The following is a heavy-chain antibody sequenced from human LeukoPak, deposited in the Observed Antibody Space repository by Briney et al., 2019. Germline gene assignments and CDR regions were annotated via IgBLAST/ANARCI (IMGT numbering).Heavy chain of an antibody. CDR1: GFTFSSYG. CDR3: AKDLVVVAATGYRFDY. J-gene: IGHJ4*02. CDR2: IRYNGSNK. Sequence: GGSLRLSCAASGFTFSSYGMHWVRQAPGKGLEWVAFIRYNGSNKYYAYSVKGRFTISRDNSKNTLYLQMNSLRAEDTAVYYCAKDLVVVAATGYRFDYWGQGTLVTVSS. V-gene: IGHV3-30*02. D-gene: IGHD2-15*01.